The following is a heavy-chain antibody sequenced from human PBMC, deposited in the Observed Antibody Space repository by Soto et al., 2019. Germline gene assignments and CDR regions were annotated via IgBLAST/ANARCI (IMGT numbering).Heavy chain of an antibody. J-gene: IGHJ3*02. CDR3: VRGDYYDTSGPFSDAFDI. CDR1: GFTVSSNF. Sequence: GGSLRLSCAASGFTVSSNFMTWVRQAPGKGLEWVSAISGSGGSTYYADSVKGRFTISRDNSKNTLYLQMNSLRAEDTAVYYFVRGDYYDTSGPFSDAFDIWGQGTMVTVSS. D-gene: IGHD3-22*01. V-gene: IGHV3-23*01. CDR2: ISGSGGST.